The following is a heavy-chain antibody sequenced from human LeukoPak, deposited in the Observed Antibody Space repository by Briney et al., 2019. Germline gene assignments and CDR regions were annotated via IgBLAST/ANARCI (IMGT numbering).Heavy chain of an antibody. D-gene: IGHD3-22*01. J-gene: IGHJ4*02. Sequence: ASVKVSCKASVYTFTGYYMHWVQQAPGQGLEWMGWINPNSGGTNYAQKFQGRVTMTRDTSISTAYMELSRLRSDDTAVYYCARGDSSGYYCVWFDYWGQGTLVTVSS. CDR2: INPNSGGT. CDR3: ARGDSSGYYCVWFDY. V-gene: IGHV1-2*02. CDR1: VYTFTGYY.